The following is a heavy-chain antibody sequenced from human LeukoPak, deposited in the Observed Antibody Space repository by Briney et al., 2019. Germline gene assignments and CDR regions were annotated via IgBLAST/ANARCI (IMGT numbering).Heavy chain of an antibody. CDR1: GGTFSSYA. CDR3: ARVAADAFDI. D-gene: IGHD6-25*01. J-gene: IGHJ3*02. CDR2: IIPIFGTA. Sequence: SVKVSCKASGGTFSSYAISWVRQAPGQGLEWMGGIIPIFGTANYAQKFQGRVTITTDESTSTAYMELSSLRSEDTAVYYYARVAADAFDIWGQGTMVTVSS. V-gene: IGHV1-69*05.